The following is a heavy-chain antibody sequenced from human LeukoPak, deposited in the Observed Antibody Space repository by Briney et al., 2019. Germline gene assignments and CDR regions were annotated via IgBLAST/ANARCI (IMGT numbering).Heavy chain of an antibody. Sequence: ASETLSLTCTVSGGSIRSFYWTWIRQPPGRGLEWIGYIYYTGSTNYNPSLKSRLTISVDTSENQFSLKLTSVTAADTAVYYCARLRGSYWGPFDYWGRGALVSVSS. V-gene: IGHV4-59*08. CDR1: GGSIRSFY. CDR3: ARLRGSYWGPFDY. D-gene: IGHD1-26*01. CDR2: IYYTGST. J-gene: IGHJ4*02.